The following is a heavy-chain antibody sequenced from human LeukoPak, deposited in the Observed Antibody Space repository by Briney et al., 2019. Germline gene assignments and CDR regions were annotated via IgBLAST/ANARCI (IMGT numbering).Heavy chain of an antibody. CDR2: IIPIFGTA. CDR1: GGTFISYA. J-gene: IGHJ6*02. CDR3: ATLKLGYCSSTSCSYYYYGMDV. V-gene: IGHV1-69*13. D-gene: IGHD2-2*01. Sequence: ASVKVSCKASGGTFISYAISWVRQAPGQGLEWMGGIIPIFGTANYAQKFQGRVTITADESTSTAYMELSSLRSEDTAVYYCATLKLGYCSSTSCSYYYYGMDVWGQGTTVTVSS.